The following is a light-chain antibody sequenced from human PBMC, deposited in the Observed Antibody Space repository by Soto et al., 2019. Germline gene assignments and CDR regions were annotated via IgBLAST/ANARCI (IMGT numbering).Light chain of an antibody. CDR3: QQRSNWPPT. Sequence: EIVLTQSPATLSLSPGERATLSCRASQSVSSYLAWYQQKPGQAPRLLIFDASNRATGIPARFSGSGSGTDFTLTISSLEPEDSAVYYCQQRSNWPPTFGGGTKVEIK. J-gene: IGKJ4*01. V-gene: IGKV3-11*01. CDR2: DAS. CDR1: QSVSSY.